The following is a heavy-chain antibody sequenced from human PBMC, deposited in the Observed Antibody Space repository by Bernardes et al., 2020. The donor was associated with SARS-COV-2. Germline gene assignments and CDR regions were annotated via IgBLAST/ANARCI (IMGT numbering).Heavy chain of an antibody. CDR2: MNPNSGNT. Sequence: ASVKVSFKASGYTFTSYDINWVRPATGQGLEWMGLMNPNSGNTGFAQKFQGRVTMTWSTSISTAYMELSSLRSEDTAVYYCARGVSEYTNYYFDSWGQGTLVTVSS. V-gene: IGHV1-8*01. CDR1: GYTFTSYD. CDR3: ARGVSEYTNYYFDS. J-gene: IGHJ4*02. D-gene: IGHD4-4*01.